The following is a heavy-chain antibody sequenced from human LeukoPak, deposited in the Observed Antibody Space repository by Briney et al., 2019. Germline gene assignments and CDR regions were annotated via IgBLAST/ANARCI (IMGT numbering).Heavy chain of an antibody. CDR3: ARETITIFGVDLGMDV. J-gene: IGHJ6*02. CDR1: GGSFSGYY. V-gene: IGHV4-34*01. D-gene: IGHD3-3*01. CDR2: INHSGST. Sequence: SETLSLTCAAYGGSFSGYYWSWIRQPPGKGLEWIGEINHSGSTNYNPSLKSRVTISVDTSKNQFSLKLSSVTAADTAVYYCARETITIFGVDLGMDVWGQGTTVTVSS.